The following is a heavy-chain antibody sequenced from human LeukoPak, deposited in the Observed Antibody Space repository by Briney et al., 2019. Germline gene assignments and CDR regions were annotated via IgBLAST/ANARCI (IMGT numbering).Heavy chain of an antibody. V-gene: IGHV3-66*01. CDR2: IYSGGST. D-gene: IGHD3-22*01. CDR3: ARSRTTNYYDNSGYFGS. J-gene: IGHJ4*02. Sequence: GGSLRLSCAASGFTFNTYGMHWVRQAPGKGLEWVSVIYSGGSTHFADSVKGRFTISRDNSKNTLYLQMNSLRAEDTAVYYCARSRTTNYYDNSGYFGSWGQGTLVTVSS. CDR1: GFTFNTYG.